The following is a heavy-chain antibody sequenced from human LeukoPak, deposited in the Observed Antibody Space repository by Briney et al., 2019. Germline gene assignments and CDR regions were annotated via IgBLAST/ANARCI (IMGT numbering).Heavy chain of an antibody. V-gene: IGHV1-69*04. J-gene: IGHJ4*02. Sequence: SVKVSCKASGGTFSSYAISWVRQAPGQGLEWMGRIIPILGIANYAQKFQGRVTITADKSTSTAYMELSSLRAEDTAVYYCARDAGDSSGYYYYWGQGTLVTVSS. D-gene: IGHD3-22*01. CDR1: GGTFSSYA. CDR2: IIPILGIA. CDR3: ARDAGDSSGYYYY.